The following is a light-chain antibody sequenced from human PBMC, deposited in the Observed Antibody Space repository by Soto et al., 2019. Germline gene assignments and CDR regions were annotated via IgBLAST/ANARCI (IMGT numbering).Light chain of an antibody. CDR1: SSDVGAYNY. CDR2: EVS. CDR3: SSYTSSSTYV. J-gene: IGLJ1*01. V-gene: IGLV2-14*01. Sequence: QSVLTQRASVSGSPGQSITISCTGTSSDVGAYNYVSWYLQYPGKAPKLMIYEVSNRPSGVSNRLSGSKSGNTASLTISGLQAEDEADYYCSSYTSSSTYVFGNGTKVTVL.